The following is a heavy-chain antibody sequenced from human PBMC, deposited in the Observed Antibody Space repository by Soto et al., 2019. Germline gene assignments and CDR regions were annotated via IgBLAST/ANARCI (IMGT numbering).Heavy chain of an antibody. CDR1: GFSLSTSGMR. CDR2: IDWDDDK. J-gene: IGHJ6*02. Sequence: SRPTLVNPTQTLTLTCTFSGFSLSTSGMRVSWIRQPPGKALEWLARIDWDDDKFYSTSLKTRLPISKDTSKTQVVLTMTNMDPVDTATYYCARSGYSYGPHHYYYGMDGWRQGTTVTVSS. CDR3: ARSGYSYGPHHYYYGMDG. V-gene: IGHV2-70*04. D-gene: IGHD5-18*01.